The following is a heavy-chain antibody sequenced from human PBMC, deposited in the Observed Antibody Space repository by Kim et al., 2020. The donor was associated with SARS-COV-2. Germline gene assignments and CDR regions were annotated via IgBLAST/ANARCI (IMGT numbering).Heavy chain of an antibody. D-gene: IGHD3-3*01. V-gene: IGHV3-48*03. CDR2: ISSSGSTI. CDR3: ARDSSRGDYDFWSGYLPYYYYGMDV. J-gene: IGHJ6*02. Sequence: GGSLRLSCAASGFTFSSYEMNWVRQAPGKGLEWVSYISSSGSTIYYADSVKGRFTISRDNAKNSLYLQMNSLRAEDTAVYYCARDSSRGDYDFWSGYLPYYYYGMDVWGQGTTVTVSS. CDR1: GFTFSSYE.